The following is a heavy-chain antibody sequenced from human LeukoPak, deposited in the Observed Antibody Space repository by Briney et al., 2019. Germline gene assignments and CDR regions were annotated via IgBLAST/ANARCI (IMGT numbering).Heavy chain of an antibody. CDR2: ISAYNGNT. J-gene: IGHJ4*02. V-gene: IGHV1-18*01. CDR3: ARAASGYYDFWGGYYYFDY. Sequence: ASVKVSCKASGGTFSSYGISWVRQAPGQGLEWMGWISAYNGNTNYAQKLQGRVTMTTDTSTSTAYMELRSLRSDDTAVYYCARAASGYYDFWGGYYYFDYWGQGTLVTVSS. CDR1: GGTFSSYG. D-gene: IGHD3-3*01.